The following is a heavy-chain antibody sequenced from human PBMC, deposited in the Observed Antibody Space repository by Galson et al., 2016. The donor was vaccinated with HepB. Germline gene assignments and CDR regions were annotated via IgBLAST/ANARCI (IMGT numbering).Heavy chain of an antibody. CDR2: MSESIYYSGST. Sequence: SETLSLTCTVSGGSIGSGSYYWGWIRQPPGKGLEWIGSMSESIYYSGSTYYNPSLKSRVTISVDTSKNQFSLKLSSVTAADTAVYYCARQQAAVGAPYFDYWGQGTLVTVSS. D-gene: IGHD1-26*01. CDR1: GGSIGSGSYY. V-gene: IGHV4-39*01. CDR3: ARQQAAVGAPYFDY. J-gene: IGHJ4*02.